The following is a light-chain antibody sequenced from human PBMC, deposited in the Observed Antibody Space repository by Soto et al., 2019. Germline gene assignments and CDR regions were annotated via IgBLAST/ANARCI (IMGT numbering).Light chain of an antibody. CDR3: QQRRNGPIT. CDR1: QSVGSL. CDR2: DAS. V-gene: IGKV3-11*01. Sequence: EIVLTQSPATLSLSPGEGATLSCRASQSVGSLLAWYQQKPGQAPRLVIYDASYRATGIPARFSSSGSGTALTSPISSLEPEDFADYYCQQRRNGPITFGKGTRLEIK. J-gene: IGKJ5*01.